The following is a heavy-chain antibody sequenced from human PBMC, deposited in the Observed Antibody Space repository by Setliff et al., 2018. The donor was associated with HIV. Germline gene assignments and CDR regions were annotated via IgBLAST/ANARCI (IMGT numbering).Heavy chain of an antibody. J-gene: IGHJ4*02. V-gene: IGHV1-18*01. CDR2: ISGYNGHT. CDR1: GYTFSSFA. Sequence: VASVKVSCKASGYTFSSFAMSWVRQAPGQGLEWVAWISGYNGHTNYAQRFQGRVTVTTDTSMSTAYMELRSLRSDDTAVYFCARVGPFEFDSSGYAEFWGQGTPVTVSS. CDR3: ARVGPFEFDSSGYAEF. D-gene: IGHD3-22*01.